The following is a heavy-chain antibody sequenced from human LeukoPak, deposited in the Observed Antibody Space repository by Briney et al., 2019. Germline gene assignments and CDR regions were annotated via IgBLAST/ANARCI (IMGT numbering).Heavy chain of an antibody. Sequence: SETLSLTCTVSGGSISSDYWSWLRQPPGKGLEWIGYIYYRGSTNYNPSLKSRVTISVDTSKNQFSLKLSSVTAADTAVYYCARSSGYSSGHYYSDYWGQGTLVTVSS. D-gene: IGHD3-22*01. J-gene: IGHJ4*02. CDR1: GGSISSDY. CDR2: IYYRGST. V-gene: IGHV4-59*01. CDR3: ARSSGYSSGHYYSDY.